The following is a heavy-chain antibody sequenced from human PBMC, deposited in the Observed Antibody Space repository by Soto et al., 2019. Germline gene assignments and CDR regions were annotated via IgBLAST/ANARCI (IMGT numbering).Heavy chain of an antibody. J-gene: IGHJ4*02. CDR1: GSSINSSGYY. D-gene: IGHD3-3*02. CDR3: ARLPSRHLVDY. CDR2: MFYGVST. Sequence: SETLSLTCTVSGSSINSSGYYWGWIRQPPGKGLEWIGSMFYGVSTYYNPSLKSRVTVSVDTSKNQFSLNLRSVTAADTAVYCCARLPSRHLVDYWGQGTLVTVSS. V-gene: IGHV4-39*01.